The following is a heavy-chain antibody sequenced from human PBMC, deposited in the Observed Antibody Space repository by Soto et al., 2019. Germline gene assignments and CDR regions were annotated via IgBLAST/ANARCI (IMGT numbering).Heavy chain of an antibody. CDR1: GYSFTSYW. CDR2: IYPGDSDT. V-gene: IGHV5-51*01. Sequence: GESLKISCKGSGYSFTSYWIGWVRQMPGKGLEWMGIIYPGDSDTRYSPSFQGQVTISADKSISTAYLQWSSLKASDTAMYYCARGPNYYGSGSYYPILDYWGQGTLVTVSS. J-gene: IGHJ4*02. D-gene: IGHD3-10*01. CDR3: ARGPNYYGSGSYYPILDY.